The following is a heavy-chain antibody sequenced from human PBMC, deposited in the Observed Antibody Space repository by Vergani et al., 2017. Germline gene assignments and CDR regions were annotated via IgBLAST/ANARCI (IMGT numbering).Heavy chain of an antibody. V-gene: IGHV3-48*03. Sequence: EVQLVESGGGLVQPGGSLRLSCAASGFTFSSYEMNWVRQAPGKGLEWVSYISSSGSTIYYADSVKGRFTISRDNAKNSLYLQMNSLRAEDTAVYYCARGPPTGYYYDSSGYSQFGYWGQGTLVTVSS. J-gene: IGHJ4*02. CDR2: ISSSGSTI. CDR3: ARGPPTGYYYDSSGYSQFGY. CDR1: GFTFSSYE. D-gene: IGHD3-22*01.